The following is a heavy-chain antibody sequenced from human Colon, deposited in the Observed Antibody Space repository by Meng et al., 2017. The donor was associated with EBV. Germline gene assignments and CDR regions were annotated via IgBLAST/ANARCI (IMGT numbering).Heavy chain of an antibody. J-gene: IGHJ5*02. Sequence: LQEPGPGLVKSSRTLSVTCAVYGDSITSNAWWSWARQPPGKGLEWIGQIHHTGYSTFNPSLQIRVTMSVDKSKNQFFLTVRSVTASDTAVYYCARRDYGNYPLKSPWGQGVLVTVSS. D-gene: IGHD4-17*01. CDR2: IHHTGYS. V-gene: IGHV4-4*02. CDR1: GDSITSNAW. CDR3: ARRDYGNYPLKSP.